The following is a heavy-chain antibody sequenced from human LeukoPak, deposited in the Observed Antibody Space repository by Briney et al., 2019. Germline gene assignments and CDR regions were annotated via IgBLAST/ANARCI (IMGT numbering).Heavy chain of an antibody. CDR3: ARGRKINYDFWSGPPSFMDV. J-gene: IGHJ6*03. D-gene: IGHD3-3*01. CDR1: GYTFTDYY. CDR2: INPNSGGT. V-gene: IGHV1-2*06. Sequence: ASVKVSCKASGYTFTDYYMHWVRQAPGQGLEWMGRINPNSGGTNYAQKFQGRVTMTRDTSISTAYMELSRLRSDDTAVYYCARGRKINYDFWSGPPSFMDVWGKGTTVTVSS.